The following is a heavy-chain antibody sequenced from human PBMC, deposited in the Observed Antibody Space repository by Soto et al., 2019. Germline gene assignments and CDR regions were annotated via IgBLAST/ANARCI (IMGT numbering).Heavy chain of an antibody. CDR2: ISGSGGST. J-gene: IGHJ4*02. CDR3: ATQVVAASPSAY. Sequence: EAQLVESGGDLVQPGGCLRLSCAASGFTFSSYAMSWVRQAPGKGLEWVSAISGSGGSTYYADSVKGRLTISRDNSKNTLYLQMNSLRAEDTAVFYCATQVVAASPSAYWGQGTLVTVSS. D-gene: IGHD2-15*01. V-gene: IGHV3-23*04. CDR1: GFTFSSYA.